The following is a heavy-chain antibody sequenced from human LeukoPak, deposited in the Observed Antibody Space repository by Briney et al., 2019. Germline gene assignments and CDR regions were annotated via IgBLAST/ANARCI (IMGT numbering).Heavy chain of an antibody. CDR2: ISLNSSYI. J-gene: IGHJ4*02. Sequence: PGGSLRLVCAVSGFTFNTYSINSVRQAPGRGLGWAASISLNSSYIYYADSVTGRFTICRDNAKNSLYLQMNSLRDEDTAVYYCARAPPRYGSGSFHFDFWGQGTLVTVSS. CDR3: ARAPPRYGSGSFHFDF. V-gene: IGHV3-21*01. CDR1: GFTFNTYS. D-gene: IGHD3-10*01.